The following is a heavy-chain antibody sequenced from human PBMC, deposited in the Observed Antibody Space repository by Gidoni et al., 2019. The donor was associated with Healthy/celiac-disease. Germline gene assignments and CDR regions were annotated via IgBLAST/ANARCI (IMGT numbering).Heavy chain of an antibody. J-gene: IGHJ4*02. CDR1: GFTFSSYE. Sequence: EVQLVESGGGLVQPGGSLRLSCAASGFTFSSYEMNWVRQAPGKGLELVSYISSSGSTIYYADSVKGRFTISRDNAKNSLYLQMNSLRAEDTAVYYCASQWELLSGGFDYWGQGTLVTVSS. CDR2: ISSSGSTI. D-gene: IGHD1-26*01. CDR3: ASQWELLSGGFDY. V-gene: IGHV3-48*03.